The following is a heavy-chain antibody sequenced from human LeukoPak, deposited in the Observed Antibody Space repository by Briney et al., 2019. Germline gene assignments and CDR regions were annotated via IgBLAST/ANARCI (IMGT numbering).Heavy chain of an antibody. CDR3: AKDRNSIAAAVYQH. CDR1: GFAFGSEA. Sequence: GGSLRLSCAVSGFAFGSEAMSWVRQSPARGLEWVASISPGGGTTYYADYVKGRFTISRDNSNNSLFVQMNSLRAEDTAVYYCAKDRNSIAAAVYQHWGQGTLVTVSS. CDR2: ISPGGGTT. J-gene: IGHJ1*01. D-gene: IGHD6-13*01. V-gene: IGHV3-23*01.